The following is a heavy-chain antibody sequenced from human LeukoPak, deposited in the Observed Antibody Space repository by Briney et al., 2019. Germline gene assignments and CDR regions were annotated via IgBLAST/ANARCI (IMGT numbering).Heavy chain of an antibody. J-gene: IGHJ6*02. CDR2: ISSSSNAI. CDR3: ARYSGSYEVNYYYYYGMDV. Sequence: PGGSLRLSCAASGFIFSSYSMNWVRQAPGKGLEWVSYISSSSNAIYYADSVKGRFTISRDNAKNSLYLQMNSLRAEDTAVYYCARYSGSYEVNYYYYYGMDVWGQGTTVTVSS. V-gene: IGHV3-48*01. D-gene: IGHD1-26*01. CDR1: GFIFSSYS.